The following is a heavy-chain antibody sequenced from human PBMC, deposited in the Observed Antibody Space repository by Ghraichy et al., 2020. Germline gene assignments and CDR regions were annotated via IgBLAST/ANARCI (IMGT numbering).Heavy chain of an antibody. Sequence: SVKVSCKASGGTFSSYAISWVRQAPGQGLEWMGGIIPIFGTANYAQKFQGRVTITADESTSTAYMELSSLRSEDTAVYYCAKAGIAARRPYNWFDPWGQGTLVTVSS. CDR3: AKAGIAARRPYNWFDP. CDR2: IIPIFGTA. D-gene: IGHD6-6*01. CDR1: GGTFSSYA. J-gene: IGHJ5*02. V-gene: IGHV1-69*13.